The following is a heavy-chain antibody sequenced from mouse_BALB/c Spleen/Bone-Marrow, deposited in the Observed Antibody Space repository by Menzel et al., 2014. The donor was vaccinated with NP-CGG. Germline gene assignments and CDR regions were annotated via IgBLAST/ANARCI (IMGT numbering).Heavy chain of an antibody. CDR2: INPYNGGT. J-gene: IGHJ2*01. Sequence: DVQLQESGPELVKTGASMKISCKASGYSFTGYTMNWVKQSHGKNLEWIGLINPYNGGTSYNQKFKGKATLTVDKSSSTTYMELRRLTSEDSAVYCRARDYGPNCDYWGHGTTRTVSS. CDR1: GYSFTGYT. V-gene: IGHV1-18*01. D-gene: IGHD1-2*01. CDR3: ARDYGPNCDY.